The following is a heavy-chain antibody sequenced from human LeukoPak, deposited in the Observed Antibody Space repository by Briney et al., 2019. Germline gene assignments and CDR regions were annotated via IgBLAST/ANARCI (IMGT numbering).Heavy chain of an antibody. CDR3: AKDICSGGSCYPLMEY. Sequence: PGGSLRLSCAASGFTFDDYAMHWVRQAPGKGLEWVSGISWNSGSIGYADSVKGRFTISRDNAKNSLYLQMNSLRAEDTALYYCAKDICSGGSCYPLMEYWGQGTLVTVSS. CDR2: ISWNSGSI. J-gene: IGHJ4*02. V-gene: IGHV3-9*01. D-gene: IGHD2-15*01. CDR1: GFTFDDYA.